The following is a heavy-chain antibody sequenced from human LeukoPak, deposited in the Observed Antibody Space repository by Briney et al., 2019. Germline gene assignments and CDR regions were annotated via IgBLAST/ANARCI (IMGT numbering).Heavy chain of an antibody. D-gene: IGHD2-15*01. CDR1: GFTFSDYY. CDR3: AKGTGDNCYTPLDY. J-gene: IGHJ4*02. Sequence: PGGSLRLSCAASGFTFSDYYMSWIRQAPGKGLEWVSAISGSGGSTYYADSMKGRFTISRDTSKNTLHLQMSSLRAEDTAVYYCAKGTGDNCYTPLDYWGQGALVTVSS. V-gene: IGHV3-23*01. CDR2: ISGSGGST.